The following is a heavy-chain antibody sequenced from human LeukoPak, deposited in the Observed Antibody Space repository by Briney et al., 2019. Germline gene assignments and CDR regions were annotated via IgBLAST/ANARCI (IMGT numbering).Heavy chain of an antibody. D-gene: IGHD1-26*01. CDR2: IYYDGTNK. CDR1: GFIFSSCA. Sequence: GGSLTLTCAASGFIFSSCAMHWVRQAPGKGLEWVAVIYYDGTNKYYADSVEGRFTIYRDNSENTMYLQMNSLRAEDTAVYYCERDLVGPGYYFDYWGQGTLVTVSS. J-gene: IGHJ4*02. V-gene: IGHV3-30-3*01. CDR3: ERDLVGPGYYFDY.